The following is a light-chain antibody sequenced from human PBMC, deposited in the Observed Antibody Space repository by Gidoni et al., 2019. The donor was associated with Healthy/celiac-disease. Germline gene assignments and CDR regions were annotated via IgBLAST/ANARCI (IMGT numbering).Light chain of an antibody. V-gene: IGKV1-9*01. CDR3: QQRNSYPLT. CDR2: AAS. Sequence: DIQLTQSPSFLSASVGDRVTITCRASKGISSYLAWYQQKPGKAPKLLIYAASTLQSGVPSRFSGSGSGTEFTLTISSLQPEDFATYYCQQRNSYPLTFGGGTKVEIK. CDR1: KGISSY. J-gene: IGKJ4*01.